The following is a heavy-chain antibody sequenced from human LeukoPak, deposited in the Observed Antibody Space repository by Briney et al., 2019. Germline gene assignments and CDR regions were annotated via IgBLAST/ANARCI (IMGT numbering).Heavy chain of an antibody. D-gene: IGHD3-22*01. CDR2: INHSGST. J-gene: IGHJ3*02. CDR3: ARGRITMIVVVIGLAFDI. V-gene: IGHV4-34*01. Sequence: SETLSLTCAVYGGSFSGYYWSWIRQPPGKGLEWIGEINHSGSTNYNPSLKSRVTISVDTSKNQFSLKLSSVTAADTAVYYCARGRITMIVVVIGLAFDIWGQGTMATVSS. CDR1: GGSFSGYY.